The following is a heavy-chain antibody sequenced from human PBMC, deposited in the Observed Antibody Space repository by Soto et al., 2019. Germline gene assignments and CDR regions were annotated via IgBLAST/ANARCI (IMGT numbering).Heavy chain of an antibody. V-gene: IGHV1-2*02. J-gene: IGHJ4*02. D-gene: IGHD3-9*01. CDR1: GYSFISYY. Sequence: ASVKVSCKASGYSFISYYTHWVRRAPGQGFEWMGRISPKSGVTDYAQKFQGRVSLTWDTSLNTAYMELSSLMSEDTAVYYCARPPGYISDWYYFDLWGQGTQVTVSS. CDR3: ARPPGYISDWYYFDL. CDR2: ISPKSGVT.